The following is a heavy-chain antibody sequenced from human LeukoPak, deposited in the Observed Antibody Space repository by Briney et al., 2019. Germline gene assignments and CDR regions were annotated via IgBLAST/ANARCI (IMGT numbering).Heavy chain of an antibody. J-gene: IGHJ4*02. Sequence: KPGESLKISCQGSGYTFTTYWIGLVRQMPGKGLEWMGIIHPGDSDIRYSPSFKGQVTISADKSISTAYLQWSNLKASDTAMYYCARQITISHFDYWGQGTLVTVSS. V-gene: IGHV5-51*01. D-gene: IGHD3-3*01. CDR1: GYTFTTYW. CDR3: ARQITISHFDY. CDR2: IHPGDSDI.